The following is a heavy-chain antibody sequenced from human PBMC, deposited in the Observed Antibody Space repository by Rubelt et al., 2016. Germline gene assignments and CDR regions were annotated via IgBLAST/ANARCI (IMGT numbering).Heavy chain of an antibody. V-gene: IGHV3-74*01. J-gene: IGHJ6*02. Sequence: KGLVWVAQIISDGSTTTYADSVKGRFTISRDNAKNTLYLQMNSLRAEDTAVYYCARVPVTAMVDYYYYGMDVWGQGTTVTVSS. CDR2: IISDGSTT. D-gene: IGHD5-18*01. CDR3: ARVPVTAMVDYYYYGMDV.